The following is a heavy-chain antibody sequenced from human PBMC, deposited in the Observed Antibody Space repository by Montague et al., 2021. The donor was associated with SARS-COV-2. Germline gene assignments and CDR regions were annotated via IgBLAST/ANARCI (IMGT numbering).Heavy chain of an antibody. J-gene: IGHJ3*01. V-gene: IGHV4-30-2*06. Sequence: TLSLTCAVSGGSINSGGYSWSWIRQSPGKGLEWIGYILHSGSTYYNPSLWSRVTISVDRSKRQFSLNLTSMTAADTAVYFCARAASPRGAFDVWGQGTVVTVSS. D-gene: IGHD3-10*01. CDR1: GGSINSGGYS. CDR2: ILHSGST. CDR3: ARAASPRGAFDV.